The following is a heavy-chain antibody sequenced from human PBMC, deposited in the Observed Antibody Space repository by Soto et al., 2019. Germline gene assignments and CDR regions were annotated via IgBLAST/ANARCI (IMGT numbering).Heavy chain of an antibody. CDR1: GYTFTGHY. J-gene: IGHJ4*02. Sequence: ASVKVSCKTSGYTFTGHYIHWVRQAPQQGPEWMGEIGPESGATRYAQKFRGRVAMTMDTSITTVYMELKNLSPDDTAVYYCGRGRSGQIVIFYWGQGTPVTVSS. CDR2: IGPESGAT. CDR3: GRGRSGQIVIFY. V-gene: IGHV1-2*02. D-gene: IGHD3-3*02.